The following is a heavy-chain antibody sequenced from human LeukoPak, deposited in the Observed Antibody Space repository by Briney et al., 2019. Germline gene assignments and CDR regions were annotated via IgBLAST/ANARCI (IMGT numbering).Heavy chain of an antibody. CDR1: GYTFSTSV. Sequence: GASVKVSCKASGYTFSTSVLNWVRQAPGQGLEWMGWIDTKTGNPTYAQDFTGRFVFSLDTAATTAYLQINSLKAEDTAVYFCANSPTYYDFWSGRQIGVLDPWGQGALVTVS. D-gene: IGHD3-3*01. CDR3: ANSPTYYDFWSGRQIGVLDP. CDR2: IDTKTGNP. J-gene: IGHJ5*02. V-gene: IGHV7-4-1*02.